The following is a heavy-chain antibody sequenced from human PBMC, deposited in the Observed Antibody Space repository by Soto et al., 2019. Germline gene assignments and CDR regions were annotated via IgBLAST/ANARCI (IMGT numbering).Heavy chain of an antibody. Sequence: EVQLVQSGAEVKKAGESLKISCQGSGYSFTNYWVGWVRQIPGRGLEWMGIIHPGDSDTRYSPFFQGQVTISADKSISAAYLQCSSLEAWDTAMYSCARHNSYGSNWFEGWFDPWGQGSLVTVSS. CDR1: GYSFTNYW. CDR3: ARHNSYGSNWFEGWFDP. CDR2: IHPGDSDT. D-gene: IGHD6-13*01. V-gene: IGHV5-51*03. J-gene: IGHJ5*02.